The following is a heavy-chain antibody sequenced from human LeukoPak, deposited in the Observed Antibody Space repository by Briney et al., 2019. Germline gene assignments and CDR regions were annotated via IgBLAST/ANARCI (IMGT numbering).Heavy chain of an antibody. CDR3: ARDPLSSGWYPNWFDP. V-gene: IGHV4-4*07. CDR2: IYTSGST. CDR1: GGSISSYY. J-gene: IGHJ5*02. D-gene: IGHD6-19*01. Sequence: PSETLSLTCTVSGGSISSYYWSWIRQPAGKGLEWIGRIYTSGSTNYNPSLKSRVTMSVDTSKNQFSLKLSSVTAADTAVYYCARDPLSSGWYPNWFDPWGQGTLVTVSS.